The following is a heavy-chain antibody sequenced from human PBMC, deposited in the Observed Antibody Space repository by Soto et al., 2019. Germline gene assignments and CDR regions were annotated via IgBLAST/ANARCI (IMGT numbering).Heavy chain of an antibody. CDR1: GDAFSGYA. V-gene: IGHV1-69*13. J-gene: IGHJ6*02. D-gene: IGHD6-6*01. CDR3: ARSTLVPFYYYYGMDV. CDR2: IIPIFGTA. Sequence: SVKVSCKASGDAFSGYAISWVRQAPGQGLEWMGGIIPIFGTANYAQKFQGRVTITADESTSTAYMELSSLRSEDTAVYYCARSTLVPFYYYYGMDVWGQGTTVTVSS.